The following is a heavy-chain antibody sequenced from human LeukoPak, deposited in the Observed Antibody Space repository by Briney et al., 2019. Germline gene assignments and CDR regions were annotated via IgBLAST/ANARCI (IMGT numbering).Heavy chain of an antibody. D-gene: IGHD6-13*01. CDR1: GYTFTSYG. Sequence: ASVKVPCKASGYTFTSYGISWVRQAPGQGLEWMGWISAYNGNTNYAQKLQGRVTMTTDTSTSTAYMELRSLRSDDTAVYYCARDPPIAAAGTDGYWGQGTLVTVSS. V-gene: IGHV1-18*01. CDR3: ARDPPIAAAGTDGY. CDR2: ISAYNGNT. J-gene: IGHJ4*02.